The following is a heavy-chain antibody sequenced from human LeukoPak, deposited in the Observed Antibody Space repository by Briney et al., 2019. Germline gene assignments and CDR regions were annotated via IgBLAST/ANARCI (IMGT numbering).Heavy chain of an antibody. J-gene: IGHJ4*02. CDR3: ARENEVVYFDY. Sequence: ATVKVSCKASGYTFTNYTMNWVRQAPGQGPEWMGWISTNTGNPTYAQGFTGRFVFSLDTSVSTAYLQISSLKAEDTAVYYCARENEVVYFDYWGQGTLVTVSS. CDR2: ISTNTGNP. D-gene: IGHD2-21*01. CDR1: GYTFTNYT. V-gene: IGHV7-4-1*02.